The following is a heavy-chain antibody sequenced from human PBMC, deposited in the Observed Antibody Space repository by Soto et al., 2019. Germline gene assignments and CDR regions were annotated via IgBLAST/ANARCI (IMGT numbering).Heavy chain of an antibody. Sequence: SETLSLTCAVSGYSVSSGYYWGWIRQPPGKGLEWIGSIYHSGSTYYNPSLKSRVTISVDTSKNQFSLKLSSVTAADTAVYYCARAMASPSVASIAARRGFTFDPWGQGTLVTVSS. CDR1: GYSVSSGYY. V-gene: IGHV4-38-2*01. J-gene: IGHJ5*02. CDR2: IYHSGST. CDR3: ARAMASPSVASIAARRGFTFDP. D-gene: IGHD6-6*01.